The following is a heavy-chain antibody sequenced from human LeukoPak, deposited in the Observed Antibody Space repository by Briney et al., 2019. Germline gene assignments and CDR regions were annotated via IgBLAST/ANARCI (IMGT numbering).Heavy chain of an antibody. D-gene: IGHD1-14*01. V-gene: IGHV3-53*01. Sequence: GGSLRLSCVASGFAGGINYMSWVRQAPGKGLEWVSLIYSGGAIRYADSVKGRFTISRDSSKNTLFLQMNDLTVEDTARYYCARRPGNWGQGILVTVSS. CDR3: ARRPGN. CDR1: GFAGGINY. J-gene: IGHJ4*02. CDR2: IYSGGAI.